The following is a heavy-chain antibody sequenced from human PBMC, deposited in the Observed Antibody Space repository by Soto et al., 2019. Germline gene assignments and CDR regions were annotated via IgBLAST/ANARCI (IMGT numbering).Heavy chain of an antibody. Sequence: SVKVSCKASGGTFSSYAISWVRQAPGQGLEWMGGIIPIFGTANYAQKFQGRVTITADESTSTAYMELSSLRSGDTAVYYCARSHGPYGDYVRTLFDYWGQGTLVTVSS. V-gene: IGHV1-69*13. D-gene: IGHD4-17*01. CDR3: ARSHGPYGDYVRTLFDY. CDR2: IIPIFGTA. J-gene: IGHJ4*02. CDR1: GGTFSSYA.